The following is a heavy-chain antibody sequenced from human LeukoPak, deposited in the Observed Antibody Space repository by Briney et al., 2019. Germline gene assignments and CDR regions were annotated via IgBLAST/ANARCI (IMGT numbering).Heavy chain of an antibody. D-gene: IGHD5-24*01. CDR3: ARESLTWLQSRTSWFDP. V-gene: IGHV4-39*07. Sequence: PSETLSLTCTVSGVSISSSTYFWGWIRQPPGKGLEWFGAIYYSGGTSYNPSPKSQVTISVDSSKNQFSLTLSSVTAADTAVYYCARESLTWLQSRTSWFDPWGQGTLVTVSS. CDR2: IYYSGGT. J-gene: IGHJ5*02. CDR1: GVSISSSTYF.